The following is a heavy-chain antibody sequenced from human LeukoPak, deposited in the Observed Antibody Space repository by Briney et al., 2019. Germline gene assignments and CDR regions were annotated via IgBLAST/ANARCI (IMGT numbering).Heavy chain of an antibody. D-gene: IGHD6-19*01. J-gene: IGHJ5*02. V-gene: IGHV4-38-2*02. CDR2: INHGGRT. CDR3: ARESSAVAHSMIRDWLDP. CDR1: GYSIDFGHL. Sequence: PSETLSLTCDVSGYSIDFGHLWGWIRQPPGKGLEWIASINHGGRTYYTPSLKSRVTISVDTLKNQFSLKVTSVTAEDTAMYFCARESSAVAHSMIRDWLDPWGQGTLVTVSS.